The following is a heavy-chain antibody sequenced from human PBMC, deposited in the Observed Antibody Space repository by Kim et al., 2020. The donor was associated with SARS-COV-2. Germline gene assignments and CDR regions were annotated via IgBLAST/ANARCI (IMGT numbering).Heavy chain of an antibody. J-gene: IGHJ6*02. D-gene: IGHD6-13*01. CDR2: ISGSGGST. Sequence: GGSLRLSCAASGFTFSSYAMSWVRHAPGKGLEWVSAISGSGGSTYYADSVKGRFTISRDNSKNTLYLQMNSLRAEDTAVYYCAKYSSSWYYYGMDVWGQGTTVTVSS. V-gene: IGHV3-23*01. CDR1: GFTFSSYA. CDR3: AKYSSSWYYYGMDV.